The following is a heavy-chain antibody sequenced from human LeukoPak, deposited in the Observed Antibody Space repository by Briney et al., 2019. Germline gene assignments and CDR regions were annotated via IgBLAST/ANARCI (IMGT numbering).Heavy chain of an antibody. CDR3: ARDGGSAWFLDY. D-gene: IGHD6-19*01. CDR2: ISSSGNTT. J-gene: IGHJ4*02. CDR1: GFTFSSYS. V-gene: IGHV3-48*04. Sequence: GGSLRLSCAASGFTFSSYSMNWVRQAPGKGLEWVSYISSSGNTTYNADSVKGRFSITRDNAKNSLYLQMNSLRAEDTAVYYCARDGGSAWFLDYWGQGTLVTVSS.